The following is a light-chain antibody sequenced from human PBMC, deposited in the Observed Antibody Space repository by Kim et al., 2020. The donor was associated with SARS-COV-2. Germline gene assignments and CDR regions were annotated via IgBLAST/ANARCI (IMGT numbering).Light chain of an antibody. Sequence: IVLTQSPVTLSVSPGERATLFCRASQSFSRSYLAWYQQHPGQPPRLLIYAAFNRATGIPDRFSGGGSGTDFTLTISRVEPGDFAVYYCQQYGSSQWTFGQGTKLEI. V-gene: IGKV3-20*01. CDR2: AAF. CDR3: QQYGSSQWT. CDR1: QSFSRSY. J-gene: IGKJ1*01.